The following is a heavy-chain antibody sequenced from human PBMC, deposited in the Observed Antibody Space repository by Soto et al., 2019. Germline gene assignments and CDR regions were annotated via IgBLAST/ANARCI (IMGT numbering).Heavy chain of an antibody. CDR3: ARDQLADYYDSSGPTGDY. CDR2: ISAYNGNT. V-gene: IGHV1-18*01. CDR1: GYTFTSYG. Sequence: ASVKVSCTASGYTFTSYGISWVRQAPGQGLEWMGWISAYNGNTNYAQKLQGRVTMTTDTSTSTAYMELRSLRSDDTAVYYCARDQLADYYDSSGPTGDYWGQGTLVTVS. J-gene: IGHJ4*02. D-gene: IGHD3-22*01.